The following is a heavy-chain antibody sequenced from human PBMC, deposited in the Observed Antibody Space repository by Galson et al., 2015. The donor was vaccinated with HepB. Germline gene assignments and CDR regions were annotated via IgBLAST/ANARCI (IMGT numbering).Heavy chain of an antibody. D-gene: IGHD4-17*01. CDR3: VKGRIVTTVVDLDH. CDR1: GFTFSRYP. V-gene: IGHV3-64D*06. Sequence: SLRLSCAGYGFTFSRYPIHWVRQAPGKGLEYVSVIGMTTYYADPVKGRFNISRDNSKNMVHLQMSSLRPEDTARYFCVKGRIVTTVVDLDHWGQGTLVTVSS. CDR2: IGMTT. J-gene: IGHJ4*02.